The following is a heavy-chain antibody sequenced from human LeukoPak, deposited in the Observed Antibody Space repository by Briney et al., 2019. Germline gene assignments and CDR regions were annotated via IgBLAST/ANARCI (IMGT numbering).Heavy chain of an antibody. Sequence: GGSLRLSCTPSVFTFGDHAMKWVRQAPAKGLEWVSVIYSGGSTYYADSVKGRFTISRANSKNTLYLQMNSLRAEDTAVYYCARGTYSSSWYPVDYWGQGTLVTVSS. CDR2: IYSGGST. V-gene: IGHV3-53*01. CDR1: VFTFGDHA. J-gene: IGHJ4*02. D-gene: IGHD6-13*01. CDR3: ARGTYSSSWYPVDY.